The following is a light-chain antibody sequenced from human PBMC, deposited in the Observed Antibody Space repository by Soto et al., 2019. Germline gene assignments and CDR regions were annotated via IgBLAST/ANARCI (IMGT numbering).Light chain of an antibody. CDR2: DAS. Sequence: DIQMTQSPSTLSASVGDRVTITCRASQSISSWLAWYQQKPGKAPKVLIYDASNLESGVPSRFSGTGSGTEFTLTISSLQPDEFATYYCQHYNSYPWTFGQGTKVEIK. J-gene: IGKJ1*01. V-gene: IGKV1-5*01. CDR1: QSISSW. CDR3: QHYNSYPWT.